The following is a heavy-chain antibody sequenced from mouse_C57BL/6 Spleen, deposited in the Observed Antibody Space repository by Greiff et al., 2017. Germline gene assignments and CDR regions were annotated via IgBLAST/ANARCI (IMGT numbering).Heavy chain of an antibody. J-gene: IGHJ4*01. CDR3: AKALGGDAMDY. CDR2: INPNYGTT. CDR1: GYSFTDYN. V-gene: IGHV1-39*01. D-gene: IGHD4-1*01. Sequence: EVQLQQSGPELVKPGASVKISCKASGYSFTDYNMNWVKQSNGKSLEWIGVINPNYGTTSYNQKFKGKATLTVDQSSSTAYMQLNSLASDDSAVYYGAKALGGDAMDYWGQGTSVTVSS.